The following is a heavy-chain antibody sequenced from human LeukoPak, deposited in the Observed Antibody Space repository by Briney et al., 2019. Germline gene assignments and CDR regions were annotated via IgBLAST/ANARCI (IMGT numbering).Heavy chain of an antibody. CDR2: IYYSGST. J-gene: IGHJ4*02. CDR1: GGSISSSSYY. Sequence: PSETLSLTCTVSGGSISSSSYYWGWIRQPPGKGLEWIGSIYYSGSTYYNPSLKSRVTISVDTSKNQFSLKLSSVTAADTAVYYCASGEPGSSSLNRLPSYWGQGTLVTVSS. D-gene: IGHD6-6*01. V-gene: IGHV4-39*07. CDR3: ASGEPGSSSLNRLPSY.